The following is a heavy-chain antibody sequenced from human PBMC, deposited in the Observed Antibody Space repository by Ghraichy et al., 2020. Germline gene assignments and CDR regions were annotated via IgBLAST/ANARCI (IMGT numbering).Heavy chain of an antibody. D-gene: IGHD3-10*01. CDR1: GFTFSSYA. CDR3: AKDAGSGRG. Sequence: GGSLRLSCAGSGFTFSSYAMSWVRQAPGKGLEWVSAIGGSGGTTYYADSVKGRFTISRDNSKSTLYLQMSSLRAEDTAVYYCAKDAGSGRGWGQGTLVTVSS. J-gene: IGHJ4*02. CDR2: IGGSGGTT. V-gene: IGHV3-23*01.